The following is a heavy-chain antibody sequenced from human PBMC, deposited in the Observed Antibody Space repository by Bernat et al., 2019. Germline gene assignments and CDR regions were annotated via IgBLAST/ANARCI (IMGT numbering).Heavy chain of an antibody. CDR3: AKEGDFWSGYRYYYYYGMDV. J-gene: IGHJ6*02. Sequence: EVQLVESGGGLVKPGGSLRLSCAASGFTFSSYSMNWVRQAPGKGLEWVSSISSSSSYIYYADSVKGRFTISRDNAKNSLYLQMSSLRAEDTAVYYCAKEGDFWSGYRYYYYYGMDVWGQGTTVTVSS. CDR2: ISSSSSYI. V-gene: IGHV3-21*01. CDR1: GFTFSSYS. D-gene: IGHD3-3*01.